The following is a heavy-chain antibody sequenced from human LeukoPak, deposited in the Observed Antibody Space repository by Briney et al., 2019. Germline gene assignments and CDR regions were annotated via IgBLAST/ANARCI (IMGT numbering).Heavy chain of an antibody. D-gene: IGHD3-3*01. V-gene: IGHV3-74*01. Sequence: PGGSVRHACAASGFTLSSYWMHWLRQAPGKGRVWVSRINSDGSSTSYADSVKGRFTISRDNAKNTLYLQMNSLRAEGTAVHYCARAQLVSRLTILGVVTTTDNWFAPGGEGELLTVSS. CDR1: GFTLSSYW. CDR3: ARAQLVSRLTILGVVTTTDNWFAP. CDR2: INSDGSST. J-gene: IGHJ5*02.